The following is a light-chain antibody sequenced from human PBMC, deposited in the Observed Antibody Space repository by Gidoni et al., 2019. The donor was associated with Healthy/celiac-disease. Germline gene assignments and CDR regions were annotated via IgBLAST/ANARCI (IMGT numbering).Light chain of an antibody. J-gene: IGKJ4*01. V-gene: IGKV4-1*01. CDR2: WAS. CDR1: QSVLYSSNNKNY. CDR3: QQYYSTPT. Sequence: DIVMTQSPDSLAVSLGERATINCKSSQSVLYSSNNKNYLAWYQQKPGQPPKLLIYWASTRESGVPDRFSGSGSGTDFTLTISSLQAEDVAFYYCQQYYSTPTFXGXTKVEIK.